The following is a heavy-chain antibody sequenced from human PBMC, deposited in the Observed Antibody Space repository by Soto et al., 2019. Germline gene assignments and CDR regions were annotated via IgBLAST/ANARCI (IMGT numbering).Heavy chain of an antibody. J-gene: IGHJ4*02. CDR3: ASGNAWEVLLGY. D-gene: IGHD1-26*01. CDR1: GGSISSGGYS. V-gene: IGHV4-30-2*01. CDR2: IYHTGIT. Sequence: PPETLSLTCTVSGGSISSGGYSWSWLRQPPGKCLEWLVIIYHTGITYYNPPLKRRLTISLDTSQNQFSLKLNSVTAAATAVYYCASGNAWEVLLGYWGQGTMVTVS.